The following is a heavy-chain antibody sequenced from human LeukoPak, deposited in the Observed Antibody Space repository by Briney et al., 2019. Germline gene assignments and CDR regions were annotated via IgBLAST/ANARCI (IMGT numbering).Heavy chain of an antibody. CDR2: IYTSGST. Sequence: SETLSLTCTVSGGSISSYYWSWIRQPAGKGLEWIGRIYTSGSTNYNPSLKSRVTMSVDTSKNQFSLKLSSETAADTAVYYCAREGGYSYGPGYYYYYYMDVWGKGTTVTVSS. CDR1: GGSISSYY. D-gene: IGHD5-18*01. V-gene: IGHV4-4*07. CDR3: AREGGYSYGPGYYYYYYMDV. J-gene: IGHJ6*03.